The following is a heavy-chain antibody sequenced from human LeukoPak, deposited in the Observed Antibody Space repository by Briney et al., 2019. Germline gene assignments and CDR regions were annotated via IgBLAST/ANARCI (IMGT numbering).Heavy chain of an antibody. V-gene: IGHV3-30-3*01. CDR1: GFTFAIYA. J-gene: IGHJ4*02. CDR3: ARDLVGGWDDSSGYYYGYFDY. CDR2: ISYDGNNK. D-gene: IGHD3-22*01. Sequence: GGSLRLSCAASGFTFAIYAMHWVRQAPGKGLEWVAVISYDGNNKYYADSVKGRFTISRDNSKNTLYLQMNSLRAEDTAVCYCARDLVGGWDDSSGYYYGYFDYWGQGTLVTVSS.